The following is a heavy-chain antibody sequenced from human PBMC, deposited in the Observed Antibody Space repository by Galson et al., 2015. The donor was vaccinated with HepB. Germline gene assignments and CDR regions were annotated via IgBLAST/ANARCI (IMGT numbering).Heavy chain of an antibody. D-gene: IGHD2-2*01. CDR1: GFTFSTPA. CDR2: IVVGSGNT. J-gene: IGHJ6*02. V-gene: IGHV1-58*01. Sequence: SVKVSCKASGFTFSTPAVQWVRQARGQRLEWMGWIVVGSGNTNYAQRFQERVTITRDLSTGTAYMELSSLTSEDTAVYYCARDYRQLRGLDVWGQGTTVTVSS. CDR3: ARDYRQLRGLDV.